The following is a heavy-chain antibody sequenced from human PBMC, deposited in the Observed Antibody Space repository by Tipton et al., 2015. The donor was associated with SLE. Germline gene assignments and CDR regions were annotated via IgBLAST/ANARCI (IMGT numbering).Heavy chain of an antibody. Sequence: LRLSCQVSGGSINSHYWSWIRQPPGKGLEWIGYIYYTGSTDYNPSLNSRVTISVDASKNQFSLNLNSVTAADTAVYYCARHYTIFGHWGQGTLVTVSS. CDR3: ARHYTIFGH. D-gene: IGHD3-3*01. J-gene: IGHJ4*02. V-gene: IGHV4-59*08. CDR1: GGSINSHY. CDR2: IYYTGST.